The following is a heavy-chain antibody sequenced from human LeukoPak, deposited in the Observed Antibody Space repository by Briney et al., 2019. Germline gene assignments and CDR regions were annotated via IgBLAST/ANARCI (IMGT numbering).Heavy chain of an antibody. CDR2: INHSGST. CDR3: ARDPSPPERYYDIFGFYYGMDV. J-gene: IGHJ6*02. D-gene: IGHD3-9*01. CDR1: GGSFSGYY. V-gene: IGHV4-34*01. Sequence: SETLSLTCAVYGGSFSGYYWSWIRQPPGKGLEWIGEINHSGSTNYNPSLKSRVTISVDTSKNQFSLKLSSVTAEDTAVYYCARDPSPPERYYDIFGFYYGMDVWGQGTTVTVSS.